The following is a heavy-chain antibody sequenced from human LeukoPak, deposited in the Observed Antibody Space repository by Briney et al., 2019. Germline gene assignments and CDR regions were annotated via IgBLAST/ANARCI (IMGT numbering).Heavy chain of an antibody. V-gene: IGHV7-4-1*02. CDR3: ARLYYYDTEAYAFDI. Sequence: ASVKVSCKASGYTFTGYYMHWVRQAPGQGLEWMGWINTNTGNPTYAQGFTGRFVFSLDTSVSTAYLQISSLKAEDTAVYYCARLYYYDTEAYAFDIWGQGTMVTVSS. CDR1: GYTFTGYY. CDR2: INTNTGNP. J-gene: IGHJ3*02. D-gene: IGHD3-22*01.